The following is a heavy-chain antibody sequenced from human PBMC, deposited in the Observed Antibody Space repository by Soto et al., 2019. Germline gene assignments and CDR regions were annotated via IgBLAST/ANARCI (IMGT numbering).Heavy chain of an antibody. CDR3: AAQISVPLFPGY. CDR1: GFTFSSYA. J-gene: IGHJ4*02. V-gene: IGHV3-23*01. D-gene: IGHD1-1*01. CDR2: ISGSGGST. Sequence: HPGGSLRLSCAASGFTFSSYAMSWVRQAPGKGLEWVSAISGSGGSTYYADSVKGRFTISRDNSKNTLYLQMNSLRAEDTAVYYCAAQISVPLFPGYWGQGTLVTVSS.